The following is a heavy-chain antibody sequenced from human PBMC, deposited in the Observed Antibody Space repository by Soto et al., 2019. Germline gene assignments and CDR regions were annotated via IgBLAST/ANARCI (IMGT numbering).Heavy chain of an antibody. Sequence: QVQLQQWGAGLLKPSETLSLTCAVYGGSFSGYYWSWIRQPPGKGLEWIGEINHSGSTNYNPSLKSRVTISVDTSKNQFSLKLSSVTAADTAVYYCASPTGYVWGSFYGMDVWGQGTTVTVSS. CDR1: GGSFSGYY. CDR2: INHSGST. D-gene: IGHD3-16*01. CDR3: ASPTGYVWGSFYGMDV. J-gene: IGHJ6*02. V-gene: IGHV4-34*01.